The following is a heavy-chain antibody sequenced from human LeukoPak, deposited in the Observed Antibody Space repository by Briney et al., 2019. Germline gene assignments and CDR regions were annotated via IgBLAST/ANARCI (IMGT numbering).Heavy chain of an antibody. CDR3: ARHPGALIPGGDGGIAAAVVYFDY. CDR2: IYYSGST. V-gene: IGHV4-39*01. Sequence: KPSETLSLTCTVSGGSISSSSYYWDWFRQPPGKGLEWIGSIYYSGSTYYNPSLKSRVTISVDTSKNQFSLKLSSVTAADTAVYYCARHPGALIPGGDGGIAAAVVYFDYWGQGTLVTVSS. J-gene: IGHJ4*02. D-gene: IGHD6-13*01. CDR1: GGSISSSSYY.